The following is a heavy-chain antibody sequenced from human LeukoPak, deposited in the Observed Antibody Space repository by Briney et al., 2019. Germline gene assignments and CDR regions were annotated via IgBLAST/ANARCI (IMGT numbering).Heavy chain of an antibody. CDR3: ARDFYGDHGHHPFDY. D-gene: IGHD2/OR15-2a*01. CDR2: IYVSWGT. Sequence: PSETLSLTCSVSGGSISNYYWNWLPHPAGERLGTICRIYVSWGTTYNTSLKSRVTISFGKSMNHICLNFTSVTPAPTALYYIARDFYGDHGHHPFDYWGQGIQVTVSS. CDR1: GGSISNYY. J-gene: IGHJ4*02. V-gene: IGHV4-4*07.